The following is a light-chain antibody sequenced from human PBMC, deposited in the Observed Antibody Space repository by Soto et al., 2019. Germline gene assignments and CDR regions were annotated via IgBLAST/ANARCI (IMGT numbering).Light chain of an antibody. CDR3: SSFTSSNTYV. J-gene: IGLJ1*01. CDR1: SIDIGAYNR. Sequence: QSVLTQPPSVSGSPGQSVAISCTGTSIDIGAYNRVSWYQQPPGTAPKLMIYDVNNRPSGVPDRFSGSKSGNTASLTISGLQADDEADYYRSSFTSSNTYVFGTGTKVTV. V-gene: IGLV2-18*02. CDR2: DVN.